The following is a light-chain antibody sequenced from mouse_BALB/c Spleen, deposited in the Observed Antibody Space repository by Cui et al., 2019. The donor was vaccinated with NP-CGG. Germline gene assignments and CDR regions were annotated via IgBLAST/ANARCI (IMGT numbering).Light chain of an antibody. CDR3: ALWYSNHWV. CDR1: TGAVTTSNY. Sequence: AVVAQESSPTTSPGETVTLPCRSRTGAVTTSNYANWVQEKPDHLFTGLIGGTKNRAQGVPARFSGSLIGDKAALTITGAQTEDEAIYFCALWYSNHWVFGGGTKLTVL. V-gene: IGLV1*01. CDR2: GTK. J-gene: IGLJ1*01.